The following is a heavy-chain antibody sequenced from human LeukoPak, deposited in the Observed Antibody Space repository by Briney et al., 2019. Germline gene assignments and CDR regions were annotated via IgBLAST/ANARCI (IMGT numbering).Heavy chain of an antibody. CDR2: IIPIFGTA. D-gene: IGHD3-16*01. V-gene: IGHV1-69*05. CDR1: GYTFTSYG. Sequence: ASVKVSCKASGYTFTSYGISWVRQAPGQGLEWMGGIIPIFGTANYAQKFQGRVTITTDESTSTAYMELSSLRAEDTAVYYCASLGDTALGGYFDLWGRGTLVTVSS. J-gene: IGHJ2*01. CDR3: ASLGDTALGGYFDL.